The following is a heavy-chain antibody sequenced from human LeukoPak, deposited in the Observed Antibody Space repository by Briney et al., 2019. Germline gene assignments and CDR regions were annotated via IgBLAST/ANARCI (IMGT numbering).Heavy chain of an antibody. Sequence: SETLSLTCTVSGYSISSGYYWGWIRQPPGKGLEWIGSIYHSGSTYYNPSLKSRVTISVDTSKNQFSLKLSSVTAADTAVYYCAHKGGSGSYYNVIKEYFDYWGQGTLVTVSS. CDR1: GYSISSGYY. J-gene: IGHJ4*02. D-gene: IGHD3-10*01. CDR2: IYHSGST. V-gene: IGHV4-38-2*02. CDR3: AHKGGSGSYYNVIKEYFDY.